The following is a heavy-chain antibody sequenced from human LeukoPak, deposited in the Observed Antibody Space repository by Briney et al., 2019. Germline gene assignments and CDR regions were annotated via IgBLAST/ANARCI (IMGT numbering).Heavy chain of an antibody. CDR1: GYSISSGYY. Sequence: SETLSLTCTVSGYSISSGYYWGWIRQPPGKGLEWIGSISHSGSTYYNPSLKSRVTISLDTSKNQFSLNLSSVTAADTAVYYCARRPRGVIIKCWFDSWGQGTLVTVSS. D-gene: IGHD3-10*01. CDR3: ARRPRGVIIKCWFDS. V-gene: IGHV4-38-2*02. CDR2: ISHSGST. J-gene: IGHJ5*01.